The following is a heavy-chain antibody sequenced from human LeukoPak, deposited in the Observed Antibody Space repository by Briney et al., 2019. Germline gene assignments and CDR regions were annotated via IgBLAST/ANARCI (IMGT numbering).Heavy chain of an antibody. D-gene: IGHD2-2*01. CDR3: ARGGVVVPAAMRGFDY. Sequence: SETLSLTCAVYGGSFSGYYWSWIRQPPGKGLEGIGEINHSGSTNYNPSLKSRVTISVDTSKNQFSLKLSSVTDADTAVYYCARGGVVVPAAMRGFDYWGQGTLVTVSS. J-gene: IGHJ4*02. CDR2: INHSGST. V-gene: IGHV4-34*01. CDR1: GGSFSGYY.